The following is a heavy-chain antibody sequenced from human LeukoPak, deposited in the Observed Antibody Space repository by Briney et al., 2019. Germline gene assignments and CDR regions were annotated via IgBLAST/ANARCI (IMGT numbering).Heavy chain of an antibody. J-gene: IGHJ4*02. CDR1: GFTFRNYV. V-gene: IGHV3-30*09. CDR2: TSSDLNVK. Sequence: GGSLRLSCAASGFTFRNYVIHWVRQAPGKGLEWVAVTSSDLNVKLYADSVKGRFAISRDNSRSTLYLQMNSLRPEDTAIYYCAREGYYGSGSPPSLYFDYWGQGTLVTVSS. D-gene: IGHD3-10*01. CDR3: AREGYYGSGSPPSLYFDY.